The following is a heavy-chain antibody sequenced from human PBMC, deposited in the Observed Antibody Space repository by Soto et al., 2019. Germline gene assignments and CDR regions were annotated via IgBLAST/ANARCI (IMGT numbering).Heavy chain of an antibody. V-gene: IGHV3-64*01. Sequence: EVQLVESGGGLVQPGGSLRLSCAASGFTFSSYAMHWVRQAPGKGLEYVSTISTNGGSTYNVNSVKGRFTISRDNAKNTLYLQMGSLRAEDMAVYYCAREGGSYDFDYGGQGTLVTVSS. CDR2: ISTNGGST. J-gene: IGHJ4*02. CDR1: GFTFSSYA. CDR3: AREGGSYDFDY. D-gene: IGHD1-26*01.